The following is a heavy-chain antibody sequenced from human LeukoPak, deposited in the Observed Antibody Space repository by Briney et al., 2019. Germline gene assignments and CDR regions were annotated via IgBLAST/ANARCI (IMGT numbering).Heavy chain of an antibody. D-gene: IGHD2-8*02. V-gene: IGHV1-46*01. J-gene: IGHJ4*02. CDR3: AKGDSATGIFDY. Sequence: ASVKVSCKASGYTFTSYYIHWVRQAPGQGLEWMGGINSNTGSINYAQNFQGRVTMTRDTSTSTVYMELSSLKSEDTAVYYCAKGDSATGIFDYWGRGTLVTVSS. CDR2: INSNTGSI. CDR1: GYTFTSYY.